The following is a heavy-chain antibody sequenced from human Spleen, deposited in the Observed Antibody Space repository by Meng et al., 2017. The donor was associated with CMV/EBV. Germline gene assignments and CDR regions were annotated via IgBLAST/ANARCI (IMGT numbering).Heavy chain of an antibody. CDR2: IRYDGSNK. CDR3: AKDPAYDFWSGYYNYFDY. Sequence: SCKASGGTFSSYGMHWVRQAPGKGLEWVAFIRYDGSNKYYADSVKGRFTISRDNSKNTLYLQMNSLRAEDTAVYYCAKDPAYDFWSGYYNYFDYWGQGTLVTVSS. J-gene: IGHJ4*02. V-gene: IGHV3-30*02. D-gene: IGHD3-3*01. CDR1: GGTFSSYG.